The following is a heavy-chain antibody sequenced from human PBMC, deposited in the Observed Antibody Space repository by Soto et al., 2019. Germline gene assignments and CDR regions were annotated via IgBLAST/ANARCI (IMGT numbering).Heavy chain of an antibody. V-gene: IGHV3-7*05. D-gene: IGHD2-21*01. Sequence: EVQLVESGGGLVQPGGSLRLSCAASGFTFSTYWMTWVRQAPGKGLEWVANINQDGSVQNYVDSVKGRFTISRDNAKNSLYLQMNSLRAEDAAVYYCARDLSPKYSTYGVDAFDFWGQGTMVTVSS. CDR1: GFTFSTYW. CDR2: INQDGSVQ. CDR3: ARDLSPKYSTYGVDAFDF. J-gene: IGHJ3*01.